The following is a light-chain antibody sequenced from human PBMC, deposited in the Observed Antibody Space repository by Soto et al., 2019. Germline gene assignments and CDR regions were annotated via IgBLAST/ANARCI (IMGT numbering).Light chain of an antibody. V-gene: IGLV1-47*01. CDR3: AAWDDSLSGPGV. CDR1: SSNIGNFY. J-gene: IGLJ7*01. CDR2: KNN. Sequence: QSVLTQPPSSSGTPGPRVTISCSGSSSNIGNFYVYWYQQLPGTAPKLLIYKNNQRPLGVPDRFSGSKSGTSASLAISGLRSEDEADYYCAAWDDSLSGPGVFGGGTQLTVL.